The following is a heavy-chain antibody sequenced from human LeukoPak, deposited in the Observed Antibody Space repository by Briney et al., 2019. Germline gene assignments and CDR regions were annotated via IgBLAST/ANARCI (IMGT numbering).Heavy chain of an antibody. CDR1: GGSISSYY. CDR3: ARVRYYDSSGWGYYYYMDV. CDR2: SYTSGST. Sequence: SETLSLTCTVSGGSISSYYWSWIRQPAGKGLECIGRSYTSGSTNYNPSLKSRVTMSVDTSRNQFSLKLSSVTAADTAVYYCARVRYYDSSGWGYYYYMDVWGKGTTVTISS. D-gene: IGHD3-22*01. V-gene: IGHV4-4*07. J-gene: IGHJ6*03.